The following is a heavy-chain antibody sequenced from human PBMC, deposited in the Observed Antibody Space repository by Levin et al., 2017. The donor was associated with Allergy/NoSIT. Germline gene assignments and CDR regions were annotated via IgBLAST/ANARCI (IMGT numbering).Heavy chain of an antibody. CDR3: ARDIVVVLTGYYGMDV. V-gene: IGHV3-48*03. J-gene: IGHJ6*02. CDR2: ISSSGSTI. Sequence: PGGSLRLSCAASGFTFSSYEMNWVRQAPGKGLEWVSYISSSGSTIYYADSVKGRFTISRDNAKNSLYLQMNSLRAEDTAVYYCARDIVVVLTGYYGMDVWGQGTTVTVSS. D-gene: IGHD2-2*01. CDR1: GFTFSSYE.